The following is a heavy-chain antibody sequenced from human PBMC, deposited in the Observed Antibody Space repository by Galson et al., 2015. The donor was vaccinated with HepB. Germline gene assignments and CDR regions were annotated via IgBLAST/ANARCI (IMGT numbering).Heavy chain of an antibody. V-gene: IGHV3-23*01. CDR1: GFTFTNFA. CDR3: ARNSGNNYRYLFKS. J-gene: IGHJ5*02. D-gene: IGHD1-26*01. CDR2: IGGSSGTT. Sequence: SLRLSCAASGFTFTNFAMSWVRQAPGKGLEWVSVIGGSSGTTYYTDSVKGRFTISRDNSKNTVYLQIDDLRAEDTAVYYCARNSGNNYRYLFKSWGQGTLVTVSS.